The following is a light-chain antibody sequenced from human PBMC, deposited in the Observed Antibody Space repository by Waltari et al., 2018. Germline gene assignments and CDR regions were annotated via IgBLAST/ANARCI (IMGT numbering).Light chain of an antibody. Sequence: AIQLTQSPSSLSASVGDRVTITCRASQVINSALAWYQQKPGKPPKLLICDASSLESGVPSRFSGSGSGTDFTLTISRLQPEDFATYYCQQFKSYPRTFGQGTRLE. CDR1: QVINSA. CDR2: DAS. J-gene: IGKJ5*01. V-gene: IGKV1-13*02. CDR3: QQFKSYPRT.